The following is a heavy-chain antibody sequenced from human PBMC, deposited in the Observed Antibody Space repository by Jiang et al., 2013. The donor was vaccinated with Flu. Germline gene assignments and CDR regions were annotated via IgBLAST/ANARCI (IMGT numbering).Heavy chain of an antibody. Sequence: QPGRSLRLSCAASGFTFSSYGMHWVRQAPGKGLEWVAVIWFDGSNEYYADSVKGRFTISRDNSKNTLYLQMNSLRAEDTALYFCARDRQMRGPVYGMDVWGKGTTVTVSP. CDR1: GFTFSSYG. CDR2: IWFDGSNE. J-gene: IGHJ6*04. D-gene: IGHD6-6*01. V-gene: IGHV3-33*01. CDR3: ARDRQMRGPVYGMDV.